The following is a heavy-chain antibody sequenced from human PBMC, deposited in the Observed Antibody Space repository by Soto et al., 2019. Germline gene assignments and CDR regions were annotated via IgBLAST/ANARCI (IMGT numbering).Heavy chain of an antibody. CDR2: ISAYNGNT. CDR3: ARGDSSSGLDP. CDR1: GYTFTNYG. D-gene: IGHD6-6*01. J-gene: IGHJ5*02. V-gene: IGHV1-18*01. Sequence: QVQVVQSGTEVKKPGASVKVSCKASGYTFTNYGISWVRQAPGQGLEWMGWISAYNGNTNYAHIFQGRVTLTTDKSTTTAYMELRSLRSDDTAVYYCARGDSSSGLDPWGQGTLVTVAS.